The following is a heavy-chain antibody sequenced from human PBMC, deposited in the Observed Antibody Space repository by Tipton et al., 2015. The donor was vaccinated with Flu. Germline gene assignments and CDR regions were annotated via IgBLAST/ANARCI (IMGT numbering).Heavy chain of an antibody. J-gene: IGHJ2*01. Sequence: QLVQSGAEVKKPGASLKISCVASGYSFSTYWIGWVRQMPGKGLEWMGFVYPSDSDTKYSPSFEGQVTISVAKSITTAYLQRSSLKASDTAIYYCAGKAMWANEGDVEVWGGSPLITVSS. CDR2: VYPSDSDT. CDR1: GYSFSTYW. D-gene: IGHD2-21*01. V-gene: IGHV5-51*01. CDR3: AGKAMWANEGDVEV.